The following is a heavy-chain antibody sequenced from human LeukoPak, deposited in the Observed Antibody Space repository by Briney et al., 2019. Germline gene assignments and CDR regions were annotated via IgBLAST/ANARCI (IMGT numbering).Heavy chain of an antibody. CDR1: GGSISSYY. CDR3: ARERAVAGVDY. D-gene: IGHD6-19*01. V-gene: IGHV3-53*05. Sequence: ETLSLTCTVSGGSISSYYWSWVRQAPGKGLEWVSVIYSGGSTYYADSVKGRFTISRDNSKNTLYLQVNSLRAEDTAVYYCARERAVAGVDYWGQGTLVTVSS. J-gene: IGHJ4*02. CDR2: IYSGGST.